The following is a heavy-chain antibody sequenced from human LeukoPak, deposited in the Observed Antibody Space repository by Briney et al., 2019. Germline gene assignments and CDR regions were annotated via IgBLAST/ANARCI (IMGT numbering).Heavy chain of an antibody. Sequence: SVKVSCKASGYTFTGYYMHWVRQAPGQGLEWMGGIIPIFGTANYAQKFQGRVTITADESTSTAYMELSSLRSEDTAVYYCAGEGAAGGWFDPWGQGTLVTVSS. J-gene: IGHJ5*02. CDR1: GYTFTGYY. D-gene: IGHD6-13*01. CDR3: AGEGAAGGWFDP. CDR2: IIPIFGTA. V-gene: IGHV1-69*13.